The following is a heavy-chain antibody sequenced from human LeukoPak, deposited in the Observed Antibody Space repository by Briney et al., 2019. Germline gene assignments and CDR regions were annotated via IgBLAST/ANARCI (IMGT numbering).Heavy chain of an antibody. CDR3: AREHSSSWDQFDY. Sequence: ASVNVSCKASGYTFTSYGISWVRQAPGQGLEWMGWFNPENGNTNYAQKVQGRVTMTADTSTSTSHMELRSLRSDDTAVYYCAREHSSSWDQFDYWGQGTLVTVSS. CDR1: GYTFTSYG. CDR2: FNPENGNT. D-gene: IGHD6-13*01. J-gene: IGHJ4*02. V-gene: IGHV1-18*01.